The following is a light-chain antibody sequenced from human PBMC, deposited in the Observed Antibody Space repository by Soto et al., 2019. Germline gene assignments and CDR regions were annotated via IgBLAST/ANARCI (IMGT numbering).Light chain of an antibody. CDR1: QSVSSY. J-gene: IGKJ1*01. Sequence: DIVLTQSPDTLSLSPGERATLSCRASQSVSSYLAWFQQKPGQAPRLLIYDVSNRATGIPARFSGSGSGTDFTLTITSLEPEDFAVYYCQQRSNWPRTFGQGTKVEIK. CDR2: DVS. CDR3: QQRSNWPRT. V-gene: IGKV3-11*01.